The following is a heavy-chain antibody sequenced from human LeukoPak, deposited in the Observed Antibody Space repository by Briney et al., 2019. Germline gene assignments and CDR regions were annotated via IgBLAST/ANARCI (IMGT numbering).Heavy chain of an antibody. V-gene: IGHV4-61*08. J-gene: IGHJ4*02. CDR2: IYYSGST. CDR1: GGSISSGGYY. D-gene: IGHD3-22*01. CDR3: ARDRSDGSGYYGYYFDY. Sequence: SETLSLTCTVSGGSISSGGYYWNWIRQHPGKGLEWIGYIYYSGSTYYNPSLRSRVTISVDTSKNQFSLRLSSVTAADTAVYYCARDRSDGSGYYGYYFDYWGQGTLVSVSS.